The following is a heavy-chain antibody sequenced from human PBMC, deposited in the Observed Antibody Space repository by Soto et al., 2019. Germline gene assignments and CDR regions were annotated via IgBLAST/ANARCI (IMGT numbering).Heavy chain of an antibody. Sequence: SETLSLTCAVYGGSFSGYYWSWIRQPPGKGLEWIGEINHSGSTNYNPSLKSRVTISVDTSKNQFSLKLSSVTAADTAVYYCARGRVDIVATIPQPEPDYWGQGTLVTVSS. D-gene: IGHD5-12*01. J-gene: IGHJ4*02. V-gene: IGHV4-34*01. CDR1: GGSFSGYY. CDR3: ARGRVDIVATIPQPEPDY. CDR2: INHSGST.